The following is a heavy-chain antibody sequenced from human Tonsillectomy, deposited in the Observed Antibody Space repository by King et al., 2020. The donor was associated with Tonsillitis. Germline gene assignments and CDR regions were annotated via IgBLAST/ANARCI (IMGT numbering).Heavy chain of an antibody. J-gene: IGHJ3*02. Sequence: VQLVESGGGVVRPGGSLRLSCAASGFTFDDYGMSWVRQAPGKGLEWVSGINWNGVSTGYAESLKGRFTISRDNAKNSLYLQMNSLRAEDTDLYYCSRERLAVADGNAFDIWGQGTMVTVSS. CDR2: INWNGVST. CDR1: GFTFDDYG. V-gene: IGHV3-20*04. CDR3: SRERLAVADGNAFDI. D-gene: IGHD6-19*01.